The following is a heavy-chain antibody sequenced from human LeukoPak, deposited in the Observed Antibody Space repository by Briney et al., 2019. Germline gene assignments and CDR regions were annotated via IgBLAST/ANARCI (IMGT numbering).Heavy chain of an antibody. CDR3: AKDGAMLQADGAENVDY. CDR2: IRYDGSNK. D-gene: IGHD2-2*01. Sequence: PGGSLRLSCAASGFTFSSYGMHWVRQAPGKGLEWVAFIRYDGSNKYYADSVKGRFTISRDNSKNTLYLQMNSLRAEDTAVYYCAKDGAMLQADGAENVDYWGQGTLVTVSS. CDR1: GFTFSSYG. J-gene: IGHJ4*02. V-gene: IGHV3-30*02.